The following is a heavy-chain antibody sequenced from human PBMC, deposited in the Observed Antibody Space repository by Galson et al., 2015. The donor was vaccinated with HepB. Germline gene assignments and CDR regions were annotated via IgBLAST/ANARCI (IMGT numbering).Heavy chain of an antibody. D-gene: IGHD2-2*01. CDR3: AKGGGVVPAAMIVTGDAFDI. CDR2: ISGSGGST. J-gene: IGHJ3*02. V-gene: IGHV3-23*01. Sequence: SLRLSCAASGFTFSSYAMSWVRQAPGKGLEWVSAISGSGGSTYYADSVKGRFTISRDNSKNTLYLQMNSLRAEDTAVYYCAKGGGVVPAAMIVTGDAFDIWGQGTMVTVSS. CDR1: GFTFSSYA.